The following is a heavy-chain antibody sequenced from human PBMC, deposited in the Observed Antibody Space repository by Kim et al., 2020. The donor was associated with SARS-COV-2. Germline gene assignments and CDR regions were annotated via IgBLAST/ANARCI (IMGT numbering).Heavy chain of an antibody. J-gene: IGHJ5*02. Sequence: SRVTISVDTSKNQFSLKLSSVTAADTAVYYCARHGYYDSSGFLLSAGFDPWGQGTLVTVSS. D-gene: IGHD3-22*01. CDR3: ARHGYYDSSGFLLSAGFDP. V-gene: IGHV4-39*01.